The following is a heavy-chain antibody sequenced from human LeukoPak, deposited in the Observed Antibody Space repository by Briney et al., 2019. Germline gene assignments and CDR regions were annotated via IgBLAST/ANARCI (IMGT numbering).Heavy chain of an antibody. CDR1: GHSVSSYY. CDR2: VYHSGST. Sequence: SETLSLTCSVCGHSVSSYYWIWIRQPPGKGLEWIGYVYHSGSTNYNPSLNSRVTISLHTSKHQFSLKLTSLTAADTAVYYCARARLAMSDVFDSWAQGTLVSVSS. D-gene: IGHD2-21*01. CDR3: ARARLAMSDVFDS. V-gene: IGHV4-59*02. J-gene: IGHJ4*02.